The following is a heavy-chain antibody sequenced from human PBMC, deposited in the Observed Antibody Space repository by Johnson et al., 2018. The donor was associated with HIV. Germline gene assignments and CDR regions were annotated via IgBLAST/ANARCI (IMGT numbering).Heavy chain of an antibody. CDR3: ARNGLIPAAKGVAFDI. CDR1: GFSFIDYA. D-gene: IGHD2-2*01. CDR2: ISGGEDDT. J-gene: IGHJ3*02. Sequence: VQLVESGGGVVQPGRSLRLSCVASGFSFIDYAMIWVRQAPGKGLEWVSFISGGEDDTYYADSVKGRFTISRDNSKTTLYLQMNSLRDEDTAVYYCARNGLIPAAKGVAFDIWGQGTMVTVSS. V-gene: IGHV3-23*04.